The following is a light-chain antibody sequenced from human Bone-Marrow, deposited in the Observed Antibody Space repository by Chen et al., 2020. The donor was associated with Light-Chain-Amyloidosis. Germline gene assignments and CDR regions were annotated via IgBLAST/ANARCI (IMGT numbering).Light chain of an antibody. CDR2: DGS. Sequence: SYELTQPPSVPVSPGQTARITCSGDALPYKYTYWYQQKSGQAPVLVIYDGSRRPSGIPESFAAASSGRIATLTVSGAQVEDEAAYYCFSTDSSGNHGGVFGGGTKLTVL. J-gene: IGLJ3*02. CDR1: ALPYKY. CDR3: FSTDSSGNHGGV. V-gene: IGLV3-10*01.